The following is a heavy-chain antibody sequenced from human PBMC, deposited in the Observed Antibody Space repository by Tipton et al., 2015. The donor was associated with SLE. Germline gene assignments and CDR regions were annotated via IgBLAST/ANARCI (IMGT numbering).Heavy chain of an antibody. CDR3: AGNWAGAFDI. D-gene: IGHD6-19*01. CDR2: MYYSGNT. CDR1: GGSISSKTYY. V-gene: IGHV4-39*07. J-gene: IGHJ3*02. Sequence: TLSLTCTVSGGSISSKTYYWGWIRQPPGKGLEWIGSMYYSGNTYYNPSFKSRVTISVDTSKNQFSLRLTSVTAADTAVYYCAGNWAGAFDIWGQGTMVTVSS.